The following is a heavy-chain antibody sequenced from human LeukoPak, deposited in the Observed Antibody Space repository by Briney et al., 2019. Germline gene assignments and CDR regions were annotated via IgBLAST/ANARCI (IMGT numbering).Heavy chain of an antibody. Sequence: ASVKVSCKAPGYTFTSYDINWVRQATGQGLEWMGWMNPNSGNTGYARKFQGRVTMTRNTSISTAYMELSSLRSEDTAVYYCARGRSQVKGDYYYYYVDVWGKGTTVTVSS. CDR1: GYTFTSYD. CDR3: ARGRSQVKGDYYYYYVDV. CDR2: MNPNSGNT. D-gene: IGHD3-22*01. J-gene: IGHJ6*03. V-gene: IGHV1-8*01.